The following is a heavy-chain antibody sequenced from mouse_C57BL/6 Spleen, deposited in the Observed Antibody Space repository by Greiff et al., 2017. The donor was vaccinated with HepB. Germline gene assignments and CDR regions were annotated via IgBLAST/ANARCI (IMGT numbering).Heavy chain of an antibody. CDR2: SRNKANDYTT. CDR1: GFTFSDFY. V-gene: IGHV7-1*01. J-gene: IGHJ4*01. Sequence: EVKLMESGGGLVQSGRSLRLSCATSGFTFSDFYMEWVRQAPGKGLEWIAASRNKANDYTTEYSASVKGRFIVSRDTSQSILYLQMNALRAEDTAIYYCARDDGYYGMDYWGQGTSVTVSS. CDR3: ARDDGYYGMDY.